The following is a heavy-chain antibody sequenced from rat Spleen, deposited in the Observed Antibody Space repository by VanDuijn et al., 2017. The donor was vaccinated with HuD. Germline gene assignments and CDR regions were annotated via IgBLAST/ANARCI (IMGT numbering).Heavy chain of an antibody. V-gene: IGHV5-31*01. CDR3: ARHFGLYYFDY. Sequence: EVQLVESGGGLVQPGRSLKLSCVASGFTFNNYWMTWIRQAPGKGLEWVATISYDGSSTYYRDSVKGRSTISRDNAKSTLYLQMDSLRSEDTATYYCARHFGLYYFDYWGQGVMVTVSS. CDR2: ISYDGSST. D-gene: IGHD4-3*01. J-gene: IGHJ2*01. CDR1: GFTFNNYW.